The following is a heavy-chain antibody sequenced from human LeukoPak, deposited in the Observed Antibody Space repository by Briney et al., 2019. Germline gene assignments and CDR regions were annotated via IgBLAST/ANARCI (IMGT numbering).Heavy chain of an antibody. CDR2: IKQDGSET. J-gene: IGHJ4*02. CDR1: GFTFSNYW. CDR3: VRTIGGTWVWYYFDY. V-gene: IGHV3-7*01. D-gene: IGHD3-10*01. Sequence: PGGSLRLSCAASGFTFSNYWMSWVRQAPGKGLEWVANIKQDGSETYYVDSVKGRFTISRDNAKNSLYLQMSSLRAEDTAIYYCVRTIGGTWVWYYFDYWGQGTLVTVSS.